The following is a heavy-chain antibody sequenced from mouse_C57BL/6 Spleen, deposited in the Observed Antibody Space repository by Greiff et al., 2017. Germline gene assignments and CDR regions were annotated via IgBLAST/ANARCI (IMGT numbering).Heavy chain of an antibody. CDR3: EPIYYDYEEDYFDY. Sequence: VQLQQPGAELVKPGASVKLSCKASGYTFTSYWMHWVKQRPGQGLEWIGMIHPNSGSTNYNEKFKSKATLTVDKSSSTAYMQLSSLTSEDSAVXYSEPIYYDYEEDYFDYWGQGTTLTVSS. J-gene: IGHJ2*01. V-gene: IGHV1-64*01. D-gene: IGHD2-4*01. CDR2: IHPNSGST. CDR1: GYTFTSYW.